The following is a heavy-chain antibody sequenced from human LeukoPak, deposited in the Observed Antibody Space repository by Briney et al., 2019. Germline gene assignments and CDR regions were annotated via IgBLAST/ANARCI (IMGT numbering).Heavy chain of an antibody. CDR2: INPNSGGT. CDR3: ARGRGTYYYYMDV. CDR1: GYTFTGYY. V-gene: IGHV1-2*02. J-gene: IGHJ6*03. Sequence: ASVKVPCKASGYTFTGYYMHWVRQAPGQGLEWMGWINPNSGGTNSAQKFQGRVTMTRDTSISTAYTELSRLSSDDTAVYYCARGRGTYYYYMDVWGKGTTVTVSS. D-gene: IGHD3-10*01.